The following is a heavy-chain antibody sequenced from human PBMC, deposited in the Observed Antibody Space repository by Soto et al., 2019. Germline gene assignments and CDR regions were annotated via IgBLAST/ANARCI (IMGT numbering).Heavy chain of an antibody. CDR1: GYTFTSYG. CDR3: ARDLSASQAVPWAFDI. Sequence: ASVKVSCKASGYTFTSYGISWVRQAPGQGLEWMGWISAYNGNTNYAQKLQGRVTMTTDTSTSTAYMELRSLRSDDTAVYYCARDLSASQAVPWAFDIWGQGTMVTVSS. V-gene: IGHV1-18*04. J-gene: IGHJ3*02. CDR2: ISAYNGNT.